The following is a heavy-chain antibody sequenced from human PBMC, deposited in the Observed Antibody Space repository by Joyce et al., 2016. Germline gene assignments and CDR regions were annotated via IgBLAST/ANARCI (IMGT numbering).Heavy chain of an antibody. Sequence: QVQLVESGGGVVQPGRSLRLSCAASGFTFSHYGMHWVRQAPGKGLEWVAVISYDGSNKYYVDSGKGRFTISRDNSKNTLYLQMNSLRPEDTAVYYCARALGWDSNSCHDYWGQGTLVTVSS. CDR1: GFTFSHYG. CDR2: ISYDGSNK. CDR3: ARALGWDSNSCHDY. V-gene: IGHV3-30*03. D-gene: IGHD6-13*01. J-gene: IGHJ4*02.